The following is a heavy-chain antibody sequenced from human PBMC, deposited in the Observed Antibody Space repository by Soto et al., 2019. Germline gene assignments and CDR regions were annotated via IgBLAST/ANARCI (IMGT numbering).Heavy chain of an antibody. D-gene: IGHD2-15*01. CDR2: ISYDGSNK. J-gene: IGHJ3*02. CDR3: ARSEEDTHAFDI. V-gene: IGHV3-30*03. Sequence: QVQLVESGGGVVQPGRSLRLSCAASGFTFSSYGMHWVRQAPGKGLEWVAVISYDGSNKYYAASVKGLFTISRDNSKHTLYLQMNTLRAEDTAVYYCARSEEDTHAFDIWGQGKMVTVSS. CDR1: GFTFSSYG.